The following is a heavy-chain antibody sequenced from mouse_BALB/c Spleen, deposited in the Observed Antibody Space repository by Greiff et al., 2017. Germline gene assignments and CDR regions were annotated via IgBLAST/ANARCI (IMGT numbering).Heavy chain of an antibody. V-gene: IGHV1-77*01. CDR2: IYPGSGNT. J-gene: IGHJ4*01. CDR3: AGVLDY. Sequence: QVQLQQSGAELARPGASVKLSCKASGYTFTDYYINWVKQRTGQGLEWIGEIYPGSGNTYYNEKFKGKATLTADKSSSTAYMQLSSLTSEDSAVYFCAGVLDYWGQGTSVTVSS. CDR1: GYTFTDYY.